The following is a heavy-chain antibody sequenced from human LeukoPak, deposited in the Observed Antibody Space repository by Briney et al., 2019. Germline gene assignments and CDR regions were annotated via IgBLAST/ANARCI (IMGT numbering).Heavy chain of an antibody. CDR1: GGSVNTRSYC. V-gene: IGHV4-39*01. CDR2: IYYSGST. CDR3: ERNHCSGGGCWSHY. D-gene: IGHD2-15*01. Sequence: SETLSPTCTVSGGSVNTRSYCWGWIRQPPGKGLEWIGTIYYSGSTYYNPSLKSRVTISVDTSQNQFSLQLSSVTAADTAVYYCERNHCSGGGCWSHYWVPGTRVTVSS. J-gene: IGHJ4*02.